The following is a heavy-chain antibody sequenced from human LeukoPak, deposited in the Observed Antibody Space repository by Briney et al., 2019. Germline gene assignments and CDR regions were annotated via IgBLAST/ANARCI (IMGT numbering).Heavy chain of an antibody. J-gene: IGHJ2*01. CDR3: ASSYYDSSGYSNYLYFDL. CDR2: ISYDGSNK. CDR1: GFTFSSYG. V-gene: IGHV3-30*03. Sequence: GGSLRLSCAASGFTFSSYGMHWVRQAPGKGLEWVAVISYDGSNKYYADSVKGRFTISRDNSKNTLYMQMTSLRAQDTAVYYCASSYYDSSGYSNYLYFDLWGRGTGVTVSS. D-gene: IGHD3-22*01.